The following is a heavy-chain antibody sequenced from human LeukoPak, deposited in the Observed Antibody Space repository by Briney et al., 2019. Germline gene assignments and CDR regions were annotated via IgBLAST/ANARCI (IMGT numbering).Heavy chain of an antibody. J-gene: IGHJ6*03. V-gene: IGHV3-30-3*01. D-gene: IGHD3-10*02. CDR2: ISYDGSNK. CDR3: ARDVPYYHYMDV. Sequence: GGSLRLSCAASGFTFSSYAMHWVRQAPGKGLEWVAVISYDGSNKYYADSVKGRFTISRDNSKNTLYLQMNSLRAEDTAVYYCARDVPYYHYMDVWGKGTTVTVSS. CDR1: GFTFSSYA.